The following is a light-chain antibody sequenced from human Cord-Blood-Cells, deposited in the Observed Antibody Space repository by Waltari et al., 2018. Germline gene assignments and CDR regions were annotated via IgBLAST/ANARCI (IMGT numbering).Light chain of an antibody. CDR3: CSYAGSYTLV. CDR2: DVS. V-gene: IGLV2-11*02. Sequence: QSALTPPRSVSGSPGQSVPLPCTGTSSDVGGFNSVSWYQQPPGNAPKLMIYDVSKRPSGVPDRFSGSKSGNTASLTISGLQAEDEADYYCCSYAGSYTLVFGGGTKLTVL. J-gene: IGLJ2*01. CDR1: SSDVGGFNS.